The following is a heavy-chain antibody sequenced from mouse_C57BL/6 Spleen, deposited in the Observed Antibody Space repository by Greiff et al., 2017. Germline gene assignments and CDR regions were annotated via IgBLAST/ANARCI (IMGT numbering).Heavy chain of an antibody. V-gene: IGHV1-52*01. CDR1: GYTFTSYW. J-gene: IGHJ3*01. Sequence: QVQLQQPGAELVRPGSSVKLSCKASGYTFTSYWMHWVKQRPIQGLEWIGNIDPSDSETHYNQKFKDKATLTVDKSSSTAYMQLSSLTSEDSAVYYCARGNLIYDGYYGWFAYWGQGTLVTVSA. D-gene: IGHD2-3*01. CDR2: IDPSDSET. CDR3: ARGNLIYDGYYGWFAY.